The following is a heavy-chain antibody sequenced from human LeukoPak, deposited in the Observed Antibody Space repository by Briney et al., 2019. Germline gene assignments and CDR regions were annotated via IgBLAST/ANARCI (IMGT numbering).Heavy chain of an antibody. V-gene: IGHV3-73*01. CDR1: GFTISGST. J-gene: IGHJ4*02. CDR3: TSGSAY. CDR2: IRSKANNYAT. Sequence: GGSLRLSCAASGFTISGSTMHWVRQAPGKGLEWVGRIRSKANNYATAYAASVKGRFTISRDDSKNTAYLQMNSLKTEDTAVYYCTSGSAYWGQGTLVTVSS.